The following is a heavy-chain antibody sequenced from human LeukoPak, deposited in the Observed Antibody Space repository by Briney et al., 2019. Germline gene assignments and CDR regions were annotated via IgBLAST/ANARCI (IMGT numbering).Heavy chain of an antibody. CDR3: ARDRELEWNDAFDI. J-gene: IGHJ3*02. V-gene: IGHV1-18*01. D-gene: IGHD1-1*01. CDR2: INSYNCNT. CDR1: GYTFTSYG. Sequence: ASVKVSFKSSGYTFTSYGISGVRQAPGQGLEWMGWINSYNCNTNYAQKLQGRVTMTTDTSTSTAYMELRSLRSDDTAVYYCARDRELEWNDAFDIWGQGTMVTVSS.